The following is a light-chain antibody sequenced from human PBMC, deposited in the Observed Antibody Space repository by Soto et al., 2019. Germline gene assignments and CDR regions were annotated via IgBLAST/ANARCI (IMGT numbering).Light chain of an antibody. CDR2: GAS. Sequence: EIVLTQSPGTLSLSPGKRATLSCRASQSVSSYYLAWFQQKPGRPPRLLIYGASIRATGIPDRFSGSGSGTDFTLTISRLEPEDFAVYYCQQYHRSPRTFGQGTRVEIK. CDR3: QQYHRSPRT. J-gene: IGKJ1*01. CDR1: QSVSSYY. V-gene: IGKV3-20*01.